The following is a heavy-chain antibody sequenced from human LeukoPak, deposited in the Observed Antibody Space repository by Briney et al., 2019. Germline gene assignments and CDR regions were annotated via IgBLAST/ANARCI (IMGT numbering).Heavy chain of an antibody. V-gene: IGHV3-23*01. CDR3: AKDSDPRYYYDSSGYPNWFDP. CDR1: GFTFSSYA. D-gene: IGHD3-22*01. J-gene: IGHJ5*02. Sequence: GGSLRLSCAASGFTFSSYAMSWVRQAPGKGLEWVSAISGSGGSTYYADSVKGRFTISRDNSKNTLYLQMNSLRAEDTAVYYCAKDSDPRYYYDSSGYPNWFDPWGQGTLVTVSS. CDR2: ISGSGGST.